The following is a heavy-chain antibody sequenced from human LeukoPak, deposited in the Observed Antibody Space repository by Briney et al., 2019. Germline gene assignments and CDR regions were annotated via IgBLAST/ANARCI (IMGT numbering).Heavy chain of an antibody. Sequence: KISCKASGYSFTNYWIGWVRQAPGQGLEWMGGIIPMLGRSNYAQKFQGRVTISTDESTSTAYMEMSSLRSEDTAVYYCAREDHTANNWFDPWGQGTLVTVSS. J-gene: IGHJ5*02. CDR2: IIPMLGRS. D-gene: IGHD5-18*01. CDR1: GYSFTNYW. V-gene: IGHV1-69*05. CDR3: AREDHTANNWFDP.